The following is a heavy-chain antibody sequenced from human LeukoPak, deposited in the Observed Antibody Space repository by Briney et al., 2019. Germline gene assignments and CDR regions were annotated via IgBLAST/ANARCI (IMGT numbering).Heavy chain of an antibody. Sequence: GRSLRLSCAASGFTLSNYGMHWVRQAPGKGLEWVAVISYDGTNQYYADSVKGRFTVSRDNSKNALYLQMNSLRAEDTAVYHCAKEDYDGSGSYLGYWGQGTLVTVSS. V-gene: IGHV3-30*18. CDR2: ISYDGTNQ. CDR3: AKEDYDGSGSYLGY. D-gene: IGHD3-10*01. J-gene: IGHJ4*02. CDR1: GFTLSNYG.